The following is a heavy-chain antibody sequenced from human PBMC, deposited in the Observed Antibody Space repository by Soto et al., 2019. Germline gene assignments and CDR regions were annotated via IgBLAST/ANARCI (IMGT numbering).Heavy chain of an antibody. CDR3: AREVNNTFGGVTVNWFDP. D-gene: IGHD3-16*02. CDR1: GFTFSSYA. J-gene: IGHJ5*02. Sequence: PGGSLRLSCAASGFTFSSYAMSWVRQAPGKGLEWVSAISGSGGSTYYADSVKGRFTISRDNSKNTLYLQMNSLRAEDTAVYYVAREVNNTFGGVTVNWFDPWGQGTLVTVSS. V-gene: IGHV3-23*01. CDR2: ISGSGGST.